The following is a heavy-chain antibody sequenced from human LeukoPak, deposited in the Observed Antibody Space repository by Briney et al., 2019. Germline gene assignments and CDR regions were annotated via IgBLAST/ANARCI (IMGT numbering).Heavy chain of an antibody. CDR3: AKSLVGASNFDY. J-gene: IGHJ4*02. CDR2: ISSSGTTI. CDR1: GFTFSYYY. D-gene: IGHD2-8*02. Sequence: GGSLRLSCAASGFTFSYYYMSWVRQAPGKGLEWVSYISSSGTTIYYADSVEGRFTISRDNAKNSLYLQMSSLRAEDTAVYYCAKSLVGASNFDYWGQGTLVTVSS. V-gene: IGHV3-11*04.